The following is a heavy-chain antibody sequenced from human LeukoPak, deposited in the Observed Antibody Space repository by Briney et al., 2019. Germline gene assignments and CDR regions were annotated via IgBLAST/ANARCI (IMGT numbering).Heavy chain of an antibody. D-gene: IGHD5-12*01. J-gene: IGHJ5*02. V-gene: IGHV4-34*01. Sequence: KPSETLSLTCAVYGGSFSGYYWSWIRQPPGKGLEWIGEINHSGSTNYNPSLKSRVTISVDTSKNQFSLKLSSVTAADTAVYYCARGHHIVVTMANWFAPWGQGTLVTVSS. CDR2: INHSGST. CDR3: ARGHHIVVTMANWFAP. CDR1: GGSFSGYY.